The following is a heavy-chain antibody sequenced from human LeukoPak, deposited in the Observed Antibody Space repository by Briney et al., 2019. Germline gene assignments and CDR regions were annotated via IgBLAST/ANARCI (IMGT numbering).Heavy chain of an antibody. Sequence: SETLSLTCTVSGYSISSGYYWGWIRQSPGKGLEGSGGRYHSGNTYYNPSLKSRVTISVDTSKNQFSLKLSSVTAADTAVYYCARLSVNGYYYYYMDVWGKGTTVTISS. V-gene: IGHV4-38-2*02. CDR1: GYSISSGYY. J-gene: IGHJ6*03. D-gene: IGHD4-17*01. CDR3: ARLSVNGYYYYYMDV. CDR2: RYHSGNT.